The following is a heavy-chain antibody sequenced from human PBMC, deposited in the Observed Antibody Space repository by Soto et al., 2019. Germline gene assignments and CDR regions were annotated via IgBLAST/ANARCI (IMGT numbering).Heavy chain of an antibody. CDR3: ARESSGAFDY. D-gene: IGHD6-19*01. CDR1: GFTFSSYA. Sequence: QVQLVESGGGVVQPGRSLRLSCAASGFTFSSYAMHWVRQAPGKGLEWVAVISYDGSNKYFADSVKGRLTISRDNSKNPLYLQMNSLRVEDTAVYSFARESSGAFDYWGHGPLVTVSS. CDR2: ISYDGSNK. V-gene: IGHV3-30-3*01. J-gene: IGHJ4*01.